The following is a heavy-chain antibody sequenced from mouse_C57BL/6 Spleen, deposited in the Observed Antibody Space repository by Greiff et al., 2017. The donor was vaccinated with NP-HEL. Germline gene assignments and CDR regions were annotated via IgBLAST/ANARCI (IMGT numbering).Heavy chain of an antibody. D-gene: IGHD1-1*01. V-gene: IGHV1-50*01. CDR1: GYTFTSYW. CDR3: ARRGDYGSLFDY. Sequence: QVQLQQSGAELVKPGASVKLSCKASGYTFTSYWMQWVKQRPGQGLEWIGEIDPSDGYTNYNQKFKGKATLTVDTSSSTAYMQLSSLTSEDAAVYYCARRGDYGSLFDYWGQGTTLTVSS. CDR2: IDPSDGYT. J-gene: IGHJ2*01.